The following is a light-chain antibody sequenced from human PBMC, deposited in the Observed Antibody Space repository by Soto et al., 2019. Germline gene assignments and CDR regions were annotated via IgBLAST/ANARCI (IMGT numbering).Light chain of an antibody. CDR2: SDD. CDR1: SSNIGNNK. Sequence: QSALTQSPSASGTPGQRVTISCSGGSSNIGNNKVNWYQQLPGTAPKLLIYSDDQRPSGVPDRFSGSESGTSASLAISGLQSGDEADYYCAAWDDSLNGPAFGGGTKVTVL. CDR3: AAWDDSLNGPA. V-gene: IGLV1-44*01. J-gene: IGLJ2*01.